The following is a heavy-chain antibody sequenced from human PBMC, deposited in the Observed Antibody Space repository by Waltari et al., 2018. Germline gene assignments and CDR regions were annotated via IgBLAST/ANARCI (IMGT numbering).Heavy chain of an antibody. CDR3: ARDGIVVVPAAIRYYYYGMDV. Sequence: QLQLQESGPGLVKPSATLSLTCTVSGGSISSRSYYWGLIRQPPGQGLGWIGSIYYSGSTYYNPSLKSRVTISVDTSKNQFSLKLSSVTAADTAVYYCARDGIVVVPAAIRYYYYGMDVWGQGTTVTVSS. J-gene: IGHJ6*02. CDR1: GGSISSRSYY. V-gene: IGHV4-39*07. D-gene: IGHD2-2*02. CDR2: IYYSGST.